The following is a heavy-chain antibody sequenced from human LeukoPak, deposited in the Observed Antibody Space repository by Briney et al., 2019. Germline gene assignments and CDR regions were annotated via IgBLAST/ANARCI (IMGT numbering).Heavy chain of an antibody. CDR1: GFTVSTNY. J-gene: IGHJ4*02. CDR2: IYSGDRT. CDR3: ARDVRKQGLWS. Sequence: GGSLGLSCAASGFTVSTNYMSWVRQAPGKGLEWVSIIYSGDRTDYADSLKGRFTISRDTSKNTLYLQMSSLRAEDTAVYYCARDVRKQGLWSWGQGTLVTVSS. D-gene: IGHD3-10*01. V-gene: IGHV3-66*01.